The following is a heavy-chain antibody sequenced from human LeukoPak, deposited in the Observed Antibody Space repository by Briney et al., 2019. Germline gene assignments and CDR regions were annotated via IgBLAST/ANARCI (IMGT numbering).Heavy chain of an antibody. D-gene: IGHD4-23*01. CDR3: ARRDGDNDRGFDY. Sequence: GGSLRLSCAASEFTFSSYGMHWVRQAPGKGLEWVAVIWYDGSKKYYADSVKGRFTISRDNSKTTLYLQMNSLRAEDTAVYYCARRDGDNDRGFDYWGQGTLVTVSS. V-gene: IGHV3-33*01. CDR1: EFTFSSYG. J-gene: IGHJ4*02. CDR2: IWYDGSKK.